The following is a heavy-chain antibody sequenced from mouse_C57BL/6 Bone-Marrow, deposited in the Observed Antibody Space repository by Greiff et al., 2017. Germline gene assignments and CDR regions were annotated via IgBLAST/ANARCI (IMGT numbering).Heavy chain of an antibody. Sequence: EVQLVESGGDLVKPGGSLKLSCAASGFTFSSYGMSWVRQTPDKRLEWVATISSGGSYTYYPDSVKGRFTISRDTAKNTLYLQMSSLKSEDTAMYYCARHDLITDYYAMDYWGQGTSVTVSS. CDR1: GFTFSSYG. CDR3: ARHDLITDYYAMDY. J-gene: IGHJ4*01. D-gene: IGHD2-4*01. CDR2: ISSGGSYT. V-gene: IGHV5-6*01.